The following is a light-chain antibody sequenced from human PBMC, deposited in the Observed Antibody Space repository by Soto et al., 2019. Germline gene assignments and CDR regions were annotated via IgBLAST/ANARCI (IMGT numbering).Light chain of an antibody. Sequence: DIQMTQSPSSLSASVGDRVTITCRASQGISNYIAWYQQKPGKAPKLLISAASTLQSGLPSRFSGSGSGTDFTITISILQHEDVATYSCQRYNSVPLFGPGTKVDIK. CDR2: AAS. J-gene: IGKJ3*01. V-gene: IGKV1-27*01. CDR1: QGISNY. CDR3: QRYNSVPL.